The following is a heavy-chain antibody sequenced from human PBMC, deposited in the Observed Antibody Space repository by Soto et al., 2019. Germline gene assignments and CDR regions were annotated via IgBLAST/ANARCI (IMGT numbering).Heavy chain of an antibody. V-gene: IGHV3-23*01. CDR2: ISGSGFKK. CDR1: GFIFENFG. J-gene: IGHJ5*02. Sequence: GRSLRLYCAASGFIFENFGMSWVRQAPGKGLEWISSISGSGFKKYYADSVKGRFTISRDNSKSTVYLELNNLSAEDTAVYHCAKNQGVELVPLATVDWFDPWGQGSVVTVSS. CDR3: AKNQGVELVPLATVDWFDP. D-gene: IGHD1-26*01.